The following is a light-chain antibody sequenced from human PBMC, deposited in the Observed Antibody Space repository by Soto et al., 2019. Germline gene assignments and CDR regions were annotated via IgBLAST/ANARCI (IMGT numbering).Light chain of an antibody. J-gene: IGKJ1*01. CDR2: DAS. V-gene: IGKV1-5*01. CDR1: QSISSW. Sequence: IQMTPSPSTLSASVGDRVTNTFRASQSISSWLAWYQQKPGKAPKLLIYDASTLQSGVPSRYSGSGSGTEFTLTISNLQPDDFATYYCQQYESYSPWTFGQGTKVDIK. CDR3: QQYESYSPWT.